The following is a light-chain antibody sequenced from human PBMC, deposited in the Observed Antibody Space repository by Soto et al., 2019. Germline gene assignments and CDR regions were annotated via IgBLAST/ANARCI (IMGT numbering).Light chain of an antibody. CDR3: SSYTSRSTLV. Sequence: QSALTQPASVSVSPGQSITISCTGTSSDVVGYNYVSWYQQHPGKAPKLMIYDVSNRPSGVSNRFSGSKSGNTASLTISGLQAEDEADYYCSSYTSRSTLVFGGGTKLTVL. CDR1: SSDVVGYNY. CDR2: DVS. V-gene: IGLV2-14*01. J-gene: IGLJ2*01.